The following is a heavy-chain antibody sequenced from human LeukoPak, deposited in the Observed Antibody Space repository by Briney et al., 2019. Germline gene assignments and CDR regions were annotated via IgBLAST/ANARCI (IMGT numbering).Heavy chain of an antibody. CDR3: ARKQYSDY. V-gene: IGHV3-48*01. CDR1: GFTSSSYS. J-gene: IGHJ4*02. D-gene: IGHD5-12*01. CDR2: ISSSSSTI. Sequence: PGGSLRLSCAASGFTSSSYSMNWVRQAPGKGLEWVSYISSSSSTIYYADSVKGRFTISRDNAKNSLYLQMNSLRAEDTAVYYCARKQYSDYWGQGTLVTVSS.